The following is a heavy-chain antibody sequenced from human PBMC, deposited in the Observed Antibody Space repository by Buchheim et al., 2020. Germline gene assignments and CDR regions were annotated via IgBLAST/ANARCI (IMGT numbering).Heavy chain of an antibody. J-gene: IGHJ4*02. D-gene: IGHD4-23*01. CDR2: IKQDGSEK. CDR1: GFTFSSYW. CDR3: ARHYGGHTFDY. V-gene: IGHV3-7*01. Sequence: EVQLVESGGGLVQPGGSLRLSCAASGFTFSSYWMTWVRQAPGKGLEWVANIKQDGSEKYYMDSVKGRLTISRENAKNSLYLQMNSLRAEDTAVYYCARHYGGHTFDYWGQGTL.